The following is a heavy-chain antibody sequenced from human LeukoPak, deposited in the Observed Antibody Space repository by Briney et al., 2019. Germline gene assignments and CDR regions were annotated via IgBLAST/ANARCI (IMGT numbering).Heavy chain of an antibody. Sequence: ASVKVSCKASGGTFSSYAISWVRQAPGQGLEWMGGIIPIFGKANYAQKFQGRVTITADESTSTAYMELSSLRSEDTAVYYCARGNTAMGYNWFDPWGQGTLVTVSS. CDR2: IIPIFGKA. CDR3: ARGNTAMGYNWFDP. D-gene: IGHD5-18*01. J-gene: IGHJ5*02. CDR1: GGTFSSYA. V-gene: IGHV1-69*13.